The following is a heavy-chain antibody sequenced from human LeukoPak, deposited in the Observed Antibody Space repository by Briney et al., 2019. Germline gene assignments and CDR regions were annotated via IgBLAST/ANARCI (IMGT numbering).Heavy chain of an antibody. CDR3: ARGHYVVDV. V-gene: IGHV3-11*01. J-gene: IGHJ6*02. CDR1: RFTFSDYY. Sequence: PGGSQRLSCAASRFTFSDYYMSWIRQAPGKGLEWVSYISTSGSTTYYADSVKGRFIISRDNARNSLHPQMNSLRADDTAVYYCARGHYVVDVWGQGTTVTVSS. CDR2: ISTSGSTT.